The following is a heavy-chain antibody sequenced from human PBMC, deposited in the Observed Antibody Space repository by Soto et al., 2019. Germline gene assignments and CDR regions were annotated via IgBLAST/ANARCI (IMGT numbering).Heavy chain of an antibody. CDR1: GFSLSTSGVG. D-gene: IGHD6-19*01. J-gene: IGHJ4*02. Sequence: QITLKESGPTLVKPTQTLTLTCTFSGFSLSTSGVGVGWIRQPPGKALEWLALIYWDDDKRYSPSLKSRLTITKDTSKHQVVLKMTNMDPVDTATYYCARPYSSGWYYRYWGQGTLVTVSS. V-gene: IGHV2-5*02. CDR3: ARPYSSGWYYRY. CDR2: IYWDDDK.